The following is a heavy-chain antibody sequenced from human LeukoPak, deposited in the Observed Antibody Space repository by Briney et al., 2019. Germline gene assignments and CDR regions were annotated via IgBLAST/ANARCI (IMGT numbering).Heavy chain of an antibody. V-gene: IGHV1-18*01. Sequence: GASVKVSSKASGYIFTSFGSSCGPQAPGQGLEWMGWISAYNGNTNYAQKLQGRVTMTTDTSTNTAYMELRSLRSDDTAVYYCARERRSRIYYGMVVWGQGTTVTVSS. J-gene: IGHJ6*01. CDR3: ARERRSRIYYGMVV. CDR2: ISAYNGNT. D-gene: IGHD2-15*01. CDR1: GYIFTSFG.